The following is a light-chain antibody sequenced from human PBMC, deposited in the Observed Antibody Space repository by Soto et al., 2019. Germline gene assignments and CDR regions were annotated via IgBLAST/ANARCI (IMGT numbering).Light chain of an antibody. CDR2: DAF. Sequence: DIQMTQSPSTLSASVGDRVIITCRASQSISSWLAWYQQKPGKAPKLLIYDAFSLESGAPSRFSGSGSGTEFTLTISSLQPDDFATYYCQQYNSYSWTFGQGTKVEIK. CDR1: QSISSW. V-gene: IGKV1-5*01. CDR3: QQYNSYSWT. J-gene: IGKJ1*01.